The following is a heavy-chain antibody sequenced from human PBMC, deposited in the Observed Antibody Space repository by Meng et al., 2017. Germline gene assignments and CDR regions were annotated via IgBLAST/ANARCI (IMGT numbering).Heavy chain of an antibody. Sequence: QVRLGQSGAEVKKPGASVKVSCKASGDTFTSNGISWVRQAPGQGLEWMGWISAYNGNTNYAQKLQGRVTMTTDTSTSTAYMELRSLRSDDTAVYYCARVGYCSSTSCHQIDYWGQGTLVTVSS. J-gene: IGHJ4*02. CDR3: ARVGYCSSTSCHQIDY. CDR2: ISAYNGNT. D-gene: IGHD2-2*01. CDR1: GDTFTSNG. V-gene: IGHV1-18*01.